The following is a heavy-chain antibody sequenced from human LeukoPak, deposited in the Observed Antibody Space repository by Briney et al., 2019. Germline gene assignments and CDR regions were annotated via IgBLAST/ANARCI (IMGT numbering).Heavy chain of an antibody. V-gene: IGHV5-51*01. D-gene: IGHD5-18*01. CDR3: ARRMGAAMVPDAFDI. J-gene: IGHJ3*02. Sequence: RGESLKISCKGSGYSFTSYWIGWVRQMPGKGLEWMGIIYPGDSDTRYSPSFQGQVTISADKSISTAYLQWSSLKASDTAMYYCARRMGAAMVPDAFDIWGQGTMVTVSS. CDR2: IYPGDSDT. CDR1: GYSFTSYW.